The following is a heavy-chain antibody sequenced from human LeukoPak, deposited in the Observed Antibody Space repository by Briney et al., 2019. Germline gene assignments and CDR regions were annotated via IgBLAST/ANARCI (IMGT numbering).Heavy chain of an antibody. CDR3: AGRGQRYFRD. CDR1: GDSFDNSYC. CDR2: IYSSEYT. Sequence: SETLSLSCTVSGDSFDNSYCWTWVRQPPGKRPEWIGTIYSSEYTYYHPSLRSRATISADTSRNLFSLKLNSVTAADTAVYYCAGRGQRYFRDWGQGTLVTVSS. V-gene: IGHV4-39*01. J-gene: IGHJ1*01.